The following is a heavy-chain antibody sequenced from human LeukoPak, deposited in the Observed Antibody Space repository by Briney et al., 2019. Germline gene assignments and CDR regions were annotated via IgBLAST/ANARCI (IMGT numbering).Heavy chain of an antibody. D-gene: IGHD6-19*01. CDR1: GGSISSGSYY. CDR3: ARDLNAAVAGTPVPFPYGMDV. CDR2: IYTSGST. Sequence: SQTLSLTCAVSGGSISSGSYYWSWIRQPAGKGLEWIGRIYTSGSTNYNPSLKSRVTISVDTSKNQFSLKLGSVTAADTAVYYCARDLNAAVAGTPVPFPYGMDVWGQGTTVTVSS. V-gene: IGHV4-61*02. J-gene: IGHJ6*02.